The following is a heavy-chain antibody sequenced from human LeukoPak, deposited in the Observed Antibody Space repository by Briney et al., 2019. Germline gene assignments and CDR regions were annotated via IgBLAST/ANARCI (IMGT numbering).Heavy chain of an antibody. D-gene: IGHD4-17*01. CDR2: IYYSGST. V-gene: IGHV4-59*01. Sequence: PSETLSLTCTVSGGSISSYYWSWIRQPPGKGLEWIGYIYYSGSTYYNPSLRSRVTISVDTPKNQFSLKLSSVTAADTAVYYCARGGINTVTNRFDYWGQGTLVTVSS. CDR1: GGSISSYY. J-gene: IGHJ4*02. CDR3: ARGGINTVTNRFDY.